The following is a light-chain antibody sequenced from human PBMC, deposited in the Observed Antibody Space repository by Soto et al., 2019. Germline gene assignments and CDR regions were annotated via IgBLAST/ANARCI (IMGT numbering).Light chain of an antibody. CDR2: LNSDGSH. Sequence: QSELTQSPSASASLGASVKLTCTLSSGHSSYAIAWHQQQPEKGPRYLMRLNSDGSHSKGDGIPDRFSGSSSGAERYLTISSLQSEDEADYYCQTWGTGIHVFGGGTQLTVL. CDR3: QTWGTGIHV. J-gene: IGLJ7*01. CDR1: SGHSSYA. V-gene: IGLV4-69*01.